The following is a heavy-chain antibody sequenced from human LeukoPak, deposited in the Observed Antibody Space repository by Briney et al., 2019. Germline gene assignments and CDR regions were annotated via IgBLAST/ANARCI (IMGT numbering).Heavy chain of an antibody. J-gene: IGHJ5*02. CDR3: ARESHSGCGDWFDP. Sequence: GGSLRLSCAASGFTFSSYSMNWVRQAPGKGLEWVSSISSSSSYIYYADSVKGRFTISRDNAKNSLYLQMNSLRAEDTAVYYCARESHSGCGDWFDPWGQGTLVTVSS. CDR1: GFTFSSYS. V-gene: IGHV3-21*01. D-gene: IGHD5-12*01. CDR2: ISSSSSYI.